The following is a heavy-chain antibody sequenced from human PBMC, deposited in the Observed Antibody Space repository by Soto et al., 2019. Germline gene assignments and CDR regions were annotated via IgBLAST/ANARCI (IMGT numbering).Heavy chain of an antibody. V-gene: IGHV3-21*01. Sequence: VGSLRLSCTASVFTFRSYSMNCVRQAPGKWLEWVSSITTSTSYIYYADSVKGRFTISRDNAKNSLYLQMNSLRAEDTAVYYCARDPFTSCDYWGRGTLVTVSS. CDR1: VFTFRSYS. J-gene: IGHJ4*02. CDR3: ARDPFTSCDY. CDR2: ITTSTSYI. D-gene: IGHD2-2*01.